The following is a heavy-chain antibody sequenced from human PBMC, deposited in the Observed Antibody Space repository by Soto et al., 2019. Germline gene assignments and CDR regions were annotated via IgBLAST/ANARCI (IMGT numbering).Heavy chain of an antibody. CDR2: ISSSSSAI. Sequence: GGSLRLSCAASGFTFSSYSMNWVRQAPGKGLEWVSYISSSSSAIYYADSVKGRFTISRDNAKNSLYLQMNSLRAEDTAVYYCASEGGKYNWYYPWGQGTLVTVSS. J-gene: IGHJ5*02. CDR1: GFTFSSYS. V-gene: IGHV3-48*01. D-gene: IGHD3-16*01. CDR3: ASEGGKYNWYYP.